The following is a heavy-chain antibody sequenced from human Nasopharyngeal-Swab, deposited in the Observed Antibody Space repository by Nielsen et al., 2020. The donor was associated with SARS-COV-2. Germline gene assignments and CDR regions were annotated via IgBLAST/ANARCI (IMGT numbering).Heavy chain of an antibody. CDR1: GFTFSSYG. Sequence: GGSLRLSCAASGFTFSSYGMHWVCQAPGKGLEWVAVIWYDGSNKYYADSVKGRFTISRDNSKNTLYLQMNSLRAEDTAVYYCARDLVRRDYYYYGMDVWGQGTTVTVSS. CDR3: ARDLVRRDYYYYGMDV. CDR2: IWYDGSNK. D-gene: IGHD6-13*01. V-gene: IGHV3-33*01. J-gene: IGHJ6*02.